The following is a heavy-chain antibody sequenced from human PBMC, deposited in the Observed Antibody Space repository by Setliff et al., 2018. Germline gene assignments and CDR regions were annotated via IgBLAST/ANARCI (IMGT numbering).Heavy chain of an antibody. CDR2: ISAYNGNT. CDR3: ARDQGSGYAYYFDY. D-gene: IGHD5-12*01. V-gene: IGHV1-18*01. CDR1: GYTFTSYG. Sequence: ASVKVSCKASGYTFTSYGISWVRQAPGQGLEWMGWISAYNGNTNYAQKLQGRVTMTTDASTSTAYMELRSLRSDDTAVYYCARDQGSGYAYYFDYWGQGTLVTVSS. J-gene: IGHJ4*02.